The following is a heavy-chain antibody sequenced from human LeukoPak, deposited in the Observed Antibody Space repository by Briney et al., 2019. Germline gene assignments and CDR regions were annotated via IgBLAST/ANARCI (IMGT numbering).Heavy chain of an antibody. CDR1: GFTVSSNY. J-gene: IGHJ3*02. CDR3: ASDYYDSSGYYRDAFDI. D-gene: IGHD3-22*01. Sequence: PGGSLRLSCAAFGFTVSSNYMSWVRQAPGKGLEWVSVIYSGGSTYYADSVKGRFTISRDNSKNTLYLQMNSLRAEDTAVYYCASDYYDSSGYYRDAFDIWGQGTMVTVSS. CDR2: IYSGGST. V-gene: IGHV3-66*02.